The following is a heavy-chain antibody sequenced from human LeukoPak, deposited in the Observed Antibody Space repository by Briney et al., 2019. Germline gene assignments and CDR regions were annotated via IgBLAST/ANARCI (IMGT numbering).Heavy chain of an antibody. Sequence: SETLSLTCAVYGGSFSGYYWSWIRQPPGKGLEWIGEINHSGSTNYNPSLKSRVTISVDTSKNQFSLKLSSVTAADTAVYYCARSKTYYYDSSGRHYFDYWGQGTLVTVSS. V-gene: IGHV4-34*01. D-gene: IGHD3-22*01. J-gene: IGHJ4*02. CDR1: GGSFSGYY. CDR2: INHSGST. CDR3: ARSKTYYYDSSGRHYFDY.